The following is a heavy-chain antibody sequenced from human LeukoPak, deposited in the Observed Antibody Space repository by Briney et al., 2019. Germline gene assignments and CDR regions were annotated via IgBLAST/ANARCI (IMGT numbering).Heavy chain of an antibody. J-gene: IGHJ4*02. V-gene: IGHV3-21*01. CDR2: ISSSSSYI. CDR1: GFTFSSYS. D-gene: IGHD3-16*01. CDR3: AVPRGSHGPYYFDY. Sequence: PGGSLRLSCAASGFTFSSYSMNWVRQAPGKGLEWVSSISSSSSYIYYADSVKGRFTISRDNAKNSLYLQMNSLRAEDTAVYYCAVPRGSHGPYYFDYWGQGTLVTVSS.